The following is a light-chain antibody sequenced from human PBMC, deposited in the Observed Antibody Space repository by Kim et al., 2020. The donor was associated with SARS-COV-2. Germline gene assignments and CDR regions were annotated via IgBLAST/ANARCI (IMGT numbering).Light chain of an antibody. J-gene: IGLJ2*01. Sequence: SVSPGQTANITCSGDKLGAKYACWYQQKPGQSPVVVIYQDRRRPSGIPERFSGSNSGNTATLTISGTQPMDEADYYCQAWDSSTVVFGGGTQLTVL. CDR3: QAWDSSTVV. CDR1: KLGAKY. V-gene: IGLV3-1*01. CDR2: QDR.